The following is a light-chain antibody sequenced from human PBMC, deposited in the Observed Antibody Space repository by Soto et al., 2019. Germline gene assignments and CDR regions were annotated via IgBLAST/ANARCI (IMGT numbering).Light chain of an antibody. CDR3: QQYGSSPWT. Sequence: EVALTQSPGTLSLSPGARATLSCRASQSIANNYLTWHQQKPGQAPRVLIYDASTRATGIPDRFSGSGSGTDFTLTISRLEPEDSAVYYCQQYGSSPWTFGQGTKVDIK. CDR1: QSIANNY. J-gene: IGKJ1*01. CDR2: DAS. V-gene: IGKV3-20*01.